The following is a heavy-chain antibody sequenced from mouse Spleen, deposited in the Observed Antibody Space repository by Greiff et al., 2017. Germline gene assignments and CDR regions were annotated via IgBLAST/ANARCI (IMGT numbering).Heavy chain of an antibody. J-gene: IGHJ4*01. CDR1: GFTFSSYA. Sequence: EVHLVESGGGLVKLGGSLKLSCAASGFTFSSYAMSWVRQTPEKRLEWVATISSGGGNTYYPDSVKGRFTISRDNAKNTLYLQMSSLKSEDTAMYYCARHSGPRYYYAMDYWGQGTSVTVSS. CDR2: ISSGGGNT. CDR3: ARHSGPRYYYAMDY. V-gene: IGHV5-9-3*01.